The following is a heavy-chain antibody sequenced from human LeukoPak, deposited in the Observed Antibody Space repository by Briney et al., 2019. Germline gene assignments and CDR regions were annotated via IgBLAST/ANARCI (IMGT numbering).Heavy chain of an antibody. J-gene: IGHJ5*02. CDR1: GFTFSSYW. CDR2: INNDGSST. Sequence: GGSLRLSCAASGFTFSSYWMHWVRQAPGKGLVWVSRINNDGSSTPYADSVKGRFTISRDNAKNTLYLQMNSLRAEDTAVYYCARQSDYYDSSGYYIRWFDTWGQGTLVTVYS. V-gene: IGHV3-74*01. CDR3: ARQSDYYDSSGYYIRWFDT. D-gene: IGHD3-22*01.